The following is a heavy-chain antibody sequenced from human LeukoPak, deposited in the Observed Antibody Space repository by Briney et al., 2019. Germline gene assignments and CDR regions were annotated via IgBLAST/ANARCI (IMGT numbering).Heavy chain of an antibody. Sequence: SETLSLTCGISGHSTTRGYYWAWFRHSPGKGQEWIATFFQSEKSFYTASLESRVIMSLDTSKSQFSLNLTSVTAADTAVYYCARVLPVPYLLDSWGQGTHVTVSS. D-gene: IGHD3-10*02. CDR3: ARVLPVPYLLDS. J-gene: IGHJ4*02. V-gene: IGHV4-38-2*01. CDR1: GHSTTRGYY. CDR2: FFQSEKS.